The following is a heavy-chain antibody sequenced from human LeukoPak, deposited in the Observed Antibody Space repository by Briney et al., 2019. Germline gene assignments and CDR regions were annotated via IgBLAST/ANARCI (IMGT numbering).Heavy chain of an antibody. D-gene: IGHD2/OR15-2a*01. CDR3: ATEEYYGAFDI. J-gene: IGHJ3*02. Sequence: SETLSLTCTISGGSISSYYWSWIRQPPGKGLEWIGYIYYSGSTNYNPSLKSRVTISVDTSKNQFSLKLSSVTAADTAVYYCATEEYYGAFDIWGQGTMVTVSS. CDR2: IYYSGST. V-gene: IGHV4-59*01. CDR1: GGSISSYY.